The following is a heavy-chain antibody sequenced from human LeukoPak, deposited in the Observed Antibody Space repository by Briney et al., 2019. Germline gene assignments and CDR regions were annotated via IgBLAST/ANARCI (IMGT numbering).Heavy chain of an antibody. D-gene: IGHD6-19*01. CDR2: INPNSGGT. CDR1: GYTSTAYY. V-gene: IGHV1-2*02. Sequence: GASVKVSCKASGYTSTAYYMHWVRQAPGQGLEWMGWINPNSGGTKYAQKFQDRVTMTRDTSISTAYMELSRLRSDDTAVYYCTRLLYSSGWYPSGYWGQGTLVSVSS. CDR3: TRLLYSSGWYPSGY. J-gene: IGHJ4*02.